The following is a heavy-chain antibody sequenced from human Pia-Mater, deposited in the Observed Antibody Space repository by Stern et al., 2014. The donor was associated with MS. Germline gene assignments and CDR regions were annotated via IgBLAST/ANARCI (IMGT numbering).Heavy chain of an antibody. D-gene: IGHD3-3*01. J-gene: IGHJ4*02. CDR1: GFSLSVGLMG. Sequence: ESGPELEKPTETLTLTCTVSGFSLSVGLMGVSWVRQPQGKALDWLANIFSNDEKSYTKSLRSRLTISKDKSTRQVDSTLTNVDPVDAGTYYCARIRTRSTWHLYLDYWGQGTLVTVSS. CDR3: ARIRTRSTWHLYLDY. V-gene: IGHV2-26*01. CDR2: IFSNDEK.